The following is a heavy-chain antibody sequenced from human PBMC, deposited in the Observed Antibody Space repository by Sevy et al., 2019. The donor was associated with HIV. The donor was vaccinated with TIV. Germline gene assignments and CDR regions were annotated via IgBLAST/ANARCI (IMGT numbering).Heavy chain of an antibody. CDR2: TYYRSKWYN. CDR1: GDSVSSSTVA. J-gene: IGHJ5*02. Sequence: SQTLSLTCAISGDSVSSSTVAWNWIRQSPSRGLEWLGRTYYRSKWYNDYALSVKGRIIISPYTSKNQFSLQLNSVTPEDTAVYYCARAITIFGLTIMLDPWGQGTLVTVSS. D-gene: IGHD3-3*01. CDR3: ARAITIFGLTIMLDP. V-gene: IGHV6-1*01.